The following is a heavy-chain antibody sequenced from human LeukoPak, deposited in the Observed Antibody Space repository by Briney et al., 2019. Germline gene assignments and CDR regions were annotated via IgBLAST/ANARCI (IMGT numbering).Heavy chain of an antibody. CDR2: INIGGTNT. Sequence: GGSLRLSCAASGFTFSSYAMSWVRQAPGKGLEWLSYINIGGTNTHYADSVKGRFTISRDNAKKSLYLEMNNLRAEVTAVYYCATDGAGFDTWGQGVLVTVSS. J-gene: IGHJ5*02. V-gene: IGHV3-23*03. CDR3: ATDGAGFDT. CDR1: GFTFSSYA.